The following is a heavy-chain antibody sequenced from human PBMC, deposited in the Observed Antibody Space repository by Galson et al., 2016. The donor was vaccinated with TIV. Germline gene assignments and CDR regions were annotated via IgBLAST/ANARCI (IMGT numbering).Heavy chain of an antibody. CDR2: AHDIGTS. Sequence: SETLSLTCTLSGDSLYTYYWSWFRQPPGRGLEWIGDAHDIGTSNKNPSLESRVTISLDVSNNQLSLRLSSVTAADTSVYYCVRSYLTVFDRFAPWGRGALVTVSS. J-gene: IGHJ5*02. CDR1: GDSLYTYY. CDR3: VRSYLTVFDRFAP. D-gene: IGHD3-3*01. V-gene: IGHV4-4*09.